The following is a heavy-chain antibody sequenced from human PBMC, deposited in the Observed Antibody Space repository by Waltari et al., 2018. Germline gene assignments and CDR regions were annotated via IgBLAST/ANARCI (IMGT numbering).Heavy chain of an antibody. CDR3: VRDLNV. Sequence: QVQVQESGPGLVKPSETLSLTCTVSGGSIGNDYWGWIRQPAGKGLEWIGRLYNSGTTIYSPSLKRRVTLSVDTSKNQFSLKLTSVTAADTAVYYCVRDLNVWGQGTAVTVSS. CDR1: GGSIGNDY. CDR2: LYNSGTT. V-gene: IGHV4-4*07. J-gene: IGHJ6*02.